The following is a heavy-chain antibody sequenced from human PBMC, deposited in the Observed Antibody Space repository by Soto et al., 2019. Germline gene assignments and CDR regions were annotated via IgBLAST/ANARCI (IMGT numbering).Heavy chain of an antibody. CDR2: ISFDGSNS. CDR3: ARGQTPGAFDI. J-gene: IGHJ3*02. V-gene: IGHV3-30-3*01. Sequence: GGSLRLSCAASGFTFSNYAMHWVRQAPGKGLEWVTLISFDGSNSYYADSVKGRFTISRDNAKNSLYLQMNSLRAEDTAVYYCARGQTPGAFDIWGQGTMVTVSS. CDR1: GFTFSNYA.